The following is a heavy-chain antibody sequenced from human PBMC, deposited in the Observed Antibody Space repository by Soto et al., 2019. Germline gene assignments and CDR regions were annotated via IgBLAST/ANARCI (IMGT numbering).Heavy chain of an antibody. Sequence: SGPTLVNPTQTLTLTCTFSGFSLSTSGMCVSWIRQPPGKALEWLALIDWDDDKYYSTSLKTRLTISKDTSKNQVVLTMTNMDPVDTATYYCARIHYYDSSGYLQGYYFDYWGKGTLVPVSS. CDR3: ARIHYYDSSGYLQGYYFDY. D-gene: IGHD3-22*01. J-gene: IGHJ4*02. CDR1: GFSLSTSGMC. CDR2: IDWDDDK. V-gene: IGHV2-70*01.